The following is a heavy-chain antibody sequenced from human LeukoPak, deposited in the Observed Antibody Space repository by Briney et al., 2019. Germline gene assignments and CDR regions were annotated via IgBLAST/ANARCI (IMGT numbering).Heavy chain of an antibody. CDR2: ISWDGSVK. J-gene: IGHJ4*02. V-gene: IGHV3-30*04. CDR1: GFTFNSHA. CDR3: ARDLSTRYSIDY. D-gene: IGHD1-14*01. Sequence: GGSLRLSCAASGFTFNSHAMHWVRQAPGKGLEWLAFISWDGSVKYCADSVEGRFTISRDSPKNTLFLQMNSLRAEDTAVYYCARDLSTRYSIDYWGQGTLVTVSS.